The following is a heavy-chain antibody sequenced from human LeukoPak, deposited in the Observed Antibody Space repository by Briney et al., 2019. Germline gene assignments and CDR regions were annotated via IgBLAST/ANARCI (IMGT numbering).Heavy chain of an antibody. CDR3: ARDSYGMDV. V-gene: IGHV3-30-3*01. CDR1: GFTFSTYT. Sequence: GRSLRLSCEASGFTFSTYTLHWVRQAPGKGLDWVAVISSDGYNQYYADSVKGRFTISGDNFKDTLYLQMNSLRAEDTAVYYCARDSYGMDVWGQGTTVTVSS. J-gene: IGHJ6*02. CDR2: ISSDGYNQ.